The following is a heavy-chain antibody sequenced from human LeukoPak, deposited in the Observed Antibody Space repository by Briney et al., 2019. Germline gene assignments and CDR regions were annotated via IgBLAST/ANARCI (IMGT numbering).Heavy chain of an antibody. J-gene: IGHJ4*02. V-gene: IGHV1-3*01. Sequence: GASVTVSCKASGYTFTSYAMHWVRQAPGQRLEWMGWINAGNGNTIYSQKFQGRVTITRDTSASTAYMELSSLRSEDTAVYYCARDVYDFWSYFDYWGQGTLVTVSS. CDR2: INAGNGNT. CDR3: ARDVYDFWSYFDY. D-gene: IGHD3-3*01. CDR1: GYTFTSYA.